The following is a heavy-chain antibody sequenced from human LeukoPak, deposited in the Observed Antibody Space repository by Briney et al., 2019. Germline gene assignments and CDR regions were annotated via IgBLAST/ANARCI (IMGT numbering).Heavy chain of an antibody. CDR2: IYYSGST. V-gene: IGHV4-59*01. Sequence: TSETLSLTCTVSGGSISSYYWSWIRQPPGKGLEWIGYIYYSGSTNYNPSLKSRVTISVDTSKNQFSLKLSSVTAADTAVYYCARRKSSGYWNDAFDIWGQGTMVTVSS. D-gene: IGHD3-22*01. CDR3: ARRKSSGYWNDAFDI. J-gene: IGHJ3*02. CDR1: GGSISSYY.